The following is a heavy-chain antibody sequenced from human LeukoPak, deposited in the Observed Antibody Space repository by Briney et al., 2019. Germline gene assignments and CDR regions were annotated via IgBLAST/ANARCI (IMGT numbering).Heavy chain of an antibody. CDR1: GYTFTSYD. CDR2: MNPNSGNT. D-gene: IGHD3-3*01. V-gene: IGHV1-8*01. Sequence: ASVTVSCKASGYTFTSYDTNWVRQAPGQGLEWMGWMNPNSGNTGYAQKFQGRVTMTRNTSISTAYMELSSLRSEDTAVYYCARVLNRITIFGVVIPKGFDPWGQGTLVTVSS. J-gene: IGHJ5*02. CDR3: ARVLNRITIFGVVIPKGFDP.